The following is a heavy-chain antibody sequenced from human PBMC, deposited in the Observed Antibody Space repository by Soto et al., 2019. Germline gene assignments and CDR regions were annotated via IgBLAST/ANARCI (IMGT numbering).Heavy chain of an antibody. CDR2: INPNSGGT. CDR3: ARVLAIYGSGKLYFDY. D-gene: IGHD3-10*01. V-gene: IGHV1-2*02. CDR1: GYTFTGYY. J-gene: IGHJ4*02. Sequence: QVQLVQSGAEVKKPGASVKVSCKASGYTFTGYYMHWVRQAPGQGLEWMGWINPNSGGTNYAQKFQGRVTMTRDTAISTAYMELSRLRSDDTAVYYCARVLAIYGSGKLYFDYWGQGTLVTVSS.